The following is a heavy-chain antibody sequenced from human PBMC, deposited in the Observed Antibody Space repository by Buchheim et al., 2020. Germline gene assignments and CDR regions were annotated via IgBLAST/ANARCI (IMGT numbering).Heavy chain of an antibody. Sequence: QVQLVQSGAEVKKPGASVKVSCKASGYTFTGYYMHWVRQAPGQGLEWMGWINPNSGGTNYAQKFQGWVTMTRDTSTSTAYMELRRLRSDDTAVYYCARGSPSYYYDSSGYYYDYYYYGMDVWGQGTT. J-gene: IGHJ6*02. CDR3: ARGSPSYYYDSSGYYYDYYYYGMDV. D-gene: IGHD3-22*01. CDR1: GYTFTGYY. CDR2: INPNSGGT. V-gene: IGHV1-2*04.